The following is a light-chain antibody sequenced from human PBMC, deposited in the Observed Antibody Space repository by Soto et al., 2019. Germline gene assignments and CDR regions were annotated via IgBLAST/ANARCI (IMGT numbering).Light chain of an antibody. Sequence: EIVLTQSPGTLSLSPGERATLSCRASQSVYNNYLAWYQHKPDQAPRLLIYAASSRATSIADRFSGSGSGTDFTLTISRLEPEDFAVYYCQPYGTSSWTFGQGTKVEIK. J-gene: IGKJ1*01. CDR1: QSVYNNY. CDR2: AAS. CDR3: QPYGTSSWT. V-gene: IGKV3-20*01.